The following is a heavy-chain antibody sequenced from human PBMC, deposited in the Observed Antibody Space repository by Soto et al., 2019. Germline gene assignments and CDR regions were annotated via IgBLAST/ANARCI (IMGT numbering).Heavy chain of an antibody. CDR2: IKPDESEK. J-gene: IGHJ5*02. V-gene: IGHV3-7*01. CDR3: VRGGSNYAS. CDR1: GFTFSDSW. Sequence: ESGGGLVQPGGSLRLSCTASGFTFSDSWMTWVRQAPGKGLEWVARIKPDESEKKYADSVKGRFSISRDNAKNSMYLQMDSLRGEDTAVYYCVRGGSNYASWGQGTLGTVSS. D-gene: IGHD4-4*01.